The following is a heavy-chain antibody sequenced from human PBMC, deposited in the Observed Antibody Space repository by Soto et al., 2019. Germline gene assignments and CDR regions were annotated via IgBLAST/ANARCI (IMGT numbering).Heavy chain of an antibody. CDR2: INPGNDNK. CDR3: ARDNSGYSPFDY. J-gene: IGHJ4*02. CDR1: GNTLTTYA. V-gene: IGHV1-3*01. D-gene: IGHD3-22*01. Sequence: QFQLVQSGAEVRRLGASVKVSCRPPGNTLTTYAMNWVRQAPGQRLEWMGCINPGNDNKKYSQKFQGRVTITRDTSASTAYMELSSLISEDTAVYYCARDNSGYSPFDYWGQGTLVSVSS.